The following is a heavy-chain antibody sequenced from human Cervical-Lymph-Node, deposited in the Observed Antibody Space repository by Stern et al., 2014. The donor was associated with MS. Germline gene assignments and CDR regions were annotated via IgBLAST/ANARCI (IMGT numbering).Heavy chain of an antibody. V-gene: IGHV3-9*01. CDR1: GFTFDDYG. Sequence: EVHLVESGGGSVQPGRSLRLSCAASGFTFDDYGMHWVRQAPGKGLEWVSGISWNGGSIGYADSVKGRFTISRDNAKNSLYVQMNSLRVDDTALYYCVKDISTGGYSYGYYYGMDVWGQGTTVTVSS. CDR2: ISWNGGSI. D-gene: IGHD5-18*01. J-gene: IGHJ6*02. CDR3: VKDISTGGYSYGYYYGMDV.